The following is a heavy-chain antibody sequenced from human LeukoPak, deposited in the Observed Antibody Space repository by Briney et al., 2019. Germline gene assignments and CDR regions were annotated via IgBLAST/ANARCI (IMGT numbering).Heavy chain of an antibody. CDR2: IRYDGSNK. D-gene: IGHD2-2*01. Sequence: GGSLRLSCAASGFTFSSYGMHWVRQAPGKGLEWVAFIRYDGSNKYYADSVKGRFTISRDNSKNTLYLQMNSLRAEDTAVYYCAKGDCSSTSCYPKSTYWGQGTLVTVSS. J-gene: IGHJ4*02. V-gene: IGHV3-30*02. CDR3: AKGDCSSTSCYPKSTY. CDR1: GFTFSSYG.